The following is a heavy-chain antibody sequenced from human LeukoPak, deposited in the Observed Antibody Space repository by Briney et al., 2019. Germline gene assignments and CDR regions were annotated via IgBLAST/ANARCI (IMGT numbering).Heavy chain of an antibody. J-gene: IGHJ4*02. CDR1: GFTFSSYE. CDR3: AKRGSTTYHFDS. V-gene: IGHV3-48*03. D-gene: IGHD2-2*01. Sequence: GGSLRLSCAASGFTFSSYEMNWVRQAPGKGLEWVSYISSSGSTIYYADSVKGRLTISGDNSKNTLYLQMNSLRVEDTAVYYCAKRGSTTYHFDSWGQGILVTVSS. CDR2: ISSSGSTI.